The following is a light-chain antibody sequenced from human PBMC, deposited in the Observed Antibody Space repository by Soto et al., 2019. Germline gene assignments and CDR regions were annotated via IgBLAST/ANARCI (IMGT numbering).Light chain of an antibody. V-gene: IGLV1-40*01. Sequence: QSVLTQPPSVSGAPGQRVTISCTGSSSNIGAGYDVHWYQQLPGTAPKLLIYGNSNRPSGVPDRFSGSKSGTSASLAITGLQAEDEADYYCSSYTSINTVIFGGGTKLTVL. CDR3: SSYTSINTVI. CDR1: SSNIGAGYD. J-gene: IGLJ2*01. CDR2: GNS.